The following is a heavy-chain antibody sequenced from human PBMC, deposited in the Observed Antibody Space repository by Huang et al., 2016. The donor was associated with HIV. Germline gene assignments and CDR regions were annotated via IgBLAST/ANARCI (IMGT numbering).Heavy chain of an antibody. D-gene: IGHD5-12*01. CDR1: GGSISSYY. Sequence: QVQLQESGPGLVKPSETLSLTCTVSGGSISSYYWSWIRQPPGKGLECIGYIYYSGSTNYNPSLKSRVTIAVDTSKNQVSLKLRSVTAADTAVYYCARGPSPWLQEAFDIWGQGTMVTVSS. CDR3: ARGPSPWLQEAFDI. J-gene: IGHJ3*02. CDR2: IYYSGST. V-gene: IGHV4-59*01.